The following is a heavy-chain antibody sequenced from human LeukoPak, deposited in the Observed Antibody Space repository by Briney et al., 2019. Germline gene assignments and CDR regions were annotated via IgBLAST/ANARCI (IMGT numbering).Heavy chain of an antibody. CDR1: GYTFTSYG. Sequence: ASVKVSCKASGYTFTSYGISWVRQAPGQGLEWMGWISAYNGNRNYAQKLQGRVTTTTDTSTRTAYMELRSLRSDDTAVYYCARVPEGGWLRLGYYFDYWGQGTLVTVSS. CDR3: ARVPEGGWLRLGYYFDY. D-gene: IGHD5-12*01. V-gene: IGHV1-18*01. CDR2: ISAYNGNR. J-gene: IGHJ4*02.